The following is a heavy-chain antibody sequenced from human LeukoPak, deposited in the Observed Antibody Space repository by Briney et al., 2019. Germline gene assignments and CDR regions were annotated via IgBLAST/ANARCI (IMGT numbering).Heavy chain of an antibody. CDR1: GFTFSSSW. CDR3: ARRNQQLHRSTPDY. D-gene: IGHD2-2*01. V-gene: IGHV3-74*01. Sequence: GWSLRLSCAVSGFTFSSSWMHWVRQAPGQGLVWVSHIKTDGSTTAYADSVKGRFTISRDNAKNTLYLQMNSLRAEDTGVYYCARRNQQLHRSTPDYWGQGTLVTVSS. J-gene: IGHJ4*02. CDR2: IKTDGSTT.